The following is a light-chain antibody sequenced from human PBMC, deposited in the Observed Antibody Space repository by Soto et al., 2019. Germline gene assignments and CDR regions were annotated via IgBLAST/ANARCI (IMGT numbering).Light chain of an antibody. Sequence: EIQMTQSPSSLSASVGYTSTLTCLASQSVDNYLNWYQQKPGKAPGPTIYAASTLQSGVQSRFSASGSGTDFTLTISSLQPEDFATYYCQQDLRPPLTCGHGEPAGYQ. CDR3: QQDLRPPLT. J-gene: IGKJ2*01. CDR2: AAS. CDR1: QSVDNY. V-gene: IGKV1-39*01.